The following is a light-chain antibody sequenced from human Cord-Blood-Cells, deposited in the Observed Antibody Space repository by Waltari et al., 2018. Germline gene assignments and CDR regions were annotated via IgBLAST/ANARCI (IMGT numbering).Light chain of an antibody. CDR2: EDN. J-gene: IGLJ2*01. CDR3: QSYDSSNQGVV. V-gene: IGLV6-57*01. CDR1: RGTIASNY. Sequence: NFMLTHPHSVSESPGKTVTISSTRSRGTIASNYVQWYQQRPGSSPTTVIYEDNQRPSGVPDRFSGSIDSSSNSASLTISGLKTEDEADYYCQSYDSSNQGVVFGGGTKLTVL.